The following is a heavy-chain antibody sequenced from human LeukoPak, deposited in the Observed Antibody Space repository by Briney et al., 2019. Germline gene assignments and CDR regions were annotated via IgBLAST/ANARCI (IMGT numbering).Heavy chain of an antibody. J-gene: IGHJ3*02. CDR3: AKSNGYGLIDI. D-gene: IGHD3-22*01. Sequence: SETLSLTCAVYGGSFSDYYWTWVRQPPGKGLEWIGEINHSGSTNYSPSLKSRVTISLDTSRNQFSLKLNSVTAADTAVYYCAKSNGYGLIDIWGQGTMVTVSS. CDR2: INHSGST. V-gene: IGHV4-34*01. CDR1: GGSFSDYY.